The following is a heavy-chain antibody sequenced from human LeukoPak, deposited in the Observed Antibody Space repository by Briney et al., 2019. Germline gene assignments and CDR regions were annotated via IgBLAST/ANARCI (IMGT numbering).Heavy chain of an antibody. J-gene: IGHJ5*02. V-gene: IGHV5-10-1*01. D-gene: IGHD6-19*01. Sequence: GESLKISCKGSGYRFTNYWIGWVRQMPGKGLEWMGRIDPSDSYTNYSPSFQGHVTISADKSINTAYLQWSSLKASDTAMYYCASLADVLTVARNWFDPWGQGTLVTVSS. CDR1: GYRFTNYW. CDR3: ASLADVLTVARNWFDP. CDR2: IDPSDSYT.